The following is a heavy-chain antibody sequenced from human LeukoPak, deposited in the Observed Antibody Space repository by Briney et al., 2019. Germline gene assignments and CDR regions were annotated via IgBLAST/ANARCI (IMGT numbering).Heavy chain of an antibody. Sequence: PGGSLRLSCAASGFTFRNYAMHWVHQAPGKGLEWVAVVSKDGSIKHFADSVKGRFTISRDNSKNTMYLQISSLRPEDTAVYYCARNDNGEYYFDFWGQGTLVTVSS. D-gene: IGHD4-17*01. V-gene: IGHV3-30-3*01. CDR3: ARNDNGEYYFDF. CDR2: VSKDGSIK. CDR1: GFTFRNYA. J-gene: IGHJ4*02.